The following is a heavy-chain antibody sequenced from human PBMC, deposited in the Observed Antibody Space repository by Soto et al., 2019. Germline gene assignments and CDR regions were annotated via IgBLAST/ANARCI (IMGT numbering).Heavy chain of an antibody. Sequence: SQTMSLSYTVFGGCIRNSSYYWGLIPNPPWRGLEWICSIYYSGSTYYNPSLKSRVTISVDTSKNQFYLKLSSVTAAETAVYYCERPRGEFTILSPYTYPMEANWFDPWGQGTLVTSPQ. D-gene: IGHD3-9*01. CDR3: ERPRGEFTILSPYTYPMEANWFDP. CDR1: GGCIRNSSYY. CDR2: IYYSGST. V-gene: IGHV4-39*01. J-gene: IGHJ5*02.